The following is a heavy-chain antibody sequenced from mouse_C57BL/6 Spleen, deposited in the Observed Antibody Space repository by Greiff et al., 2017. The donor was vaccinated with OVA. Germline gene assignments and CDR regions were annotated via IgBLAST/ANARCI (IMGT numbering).Heavy chain of an antibody. CDR1: GFTFSDYG. Sequence: EVKLVESGGGLVKPGGSLKLSCAASGFTFSDYGMHWVRQAPEKGLEWVAYISSGSSTIYYADTVKGRFTISRDNAKNTLFLQMTSLRSEDTAMYYCATITTVVATEAYWGQGTLVTVSA. J-gene: IGHJ3*01. CDR2: ISSGSSTI. D-gene: IGHD1-1*01. V-gene: IGHV5-17*01. CDR3: ATITTVVATEAY.